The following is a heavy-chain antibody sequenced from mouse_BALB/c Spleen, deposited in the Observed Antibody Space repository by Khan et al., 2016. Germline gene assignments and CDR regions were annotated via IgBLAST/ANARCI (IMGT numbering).Heavy chain of an antibody. J-gene: IGHJ4*01. CDR3: ARDDYDAMDY. V-gene: IGHV3-6*02. CDR1: GYSITSGYY. Sequence: EVQLQESGPGLVKPSQSLSLTCSVTGYSITSGYYWNWIRQFPGNILEWMGYISYDGSNNYNPSLKNLISITRDTSKNQFFLKLNSVTTEDTATYYCARDDYDAMDYWGQGTSVTVSS. CDR2: ISYDGSN.